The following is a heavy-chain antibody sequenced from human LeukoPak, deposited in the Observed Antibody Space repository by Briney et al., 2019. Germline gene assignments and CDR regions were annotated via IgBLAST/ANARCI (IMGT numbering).Heavy chain of an antibody. Sequence: GGSLRLSCAASGFTFDDYAMHWVRQAPGKGLEWVSGISWNSGSIGYADSVKGRFTISRDNAKNPLYLQMNSLRAEDTALYYCAKDMGYSSSALFDYWGQGTLVTASS. CDR3: AKDMGYSSSALFDY. J-gene: IGHJ4*02. CDR1: GFTFDDYA. V-gene: IGHV3-9*01. CDR2: ISWNSGSI. D-gene: IGHD6-6*01.